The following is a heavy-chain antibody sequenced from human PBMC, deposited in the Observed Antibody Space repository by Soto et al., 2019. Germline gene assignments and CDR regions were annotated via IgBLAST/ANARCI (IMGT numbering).Heavy chain of an antibody. D-gene: IGHD2-21*02. CDR2: SYYGGST. Sequence: QVQLQESGPGLVKPSQTLSLTCTVSGGSISSGGYYWSWIRQHPGKGLEWIGDSYYGGSTYYNPSLKSRVTISVDTSKNHFSLKLSSVTAADTSVYYCARVCGGACHHGMDVWCQGTTVTVSS. CDR1: GGSISSGGYY. V-gene: IGHV4-31*03. CDR3: ARVCGGACHHGMDV. J-gene: IGHJ6*02.